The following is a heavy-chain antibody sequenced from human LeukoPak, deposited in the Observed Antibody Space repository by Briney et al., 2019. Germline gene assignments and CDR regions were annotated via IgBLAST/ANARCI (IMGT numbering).Heavy chain of an antibody. J-gene: IGHJ3*02. Sequence: PSEILSLTCTVSGGSISSYYWSWIRQPPGKGLEGIGYIYHSGSTNYNPSLKSRVTISVDTSKNQFSLKLSSVTAADTAVYYCARPRNYGSGSPYDAFDIWGQGTMVTVSS. D-gene: IGHD3-10*01. CDR1: GGSISSYY. CDR3: ARPRNYGSGSPYDAFDI. CDR2: IYHSGST. V-gene: IGHV4-59*01.